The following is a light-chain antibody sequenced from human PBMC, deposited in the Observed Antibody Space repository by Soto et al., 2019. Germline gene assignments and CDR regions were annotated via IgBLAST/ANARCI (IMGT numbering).Light chain of an antibody. CDR3: QQYGSAPWT. CDR2: GAS. J-gene: IGKJ1*01. V-gene: IGKV3-20*01. CDR1: QSVSNSY. Sequence: EIVLTQSPATLSLSPGERATLSCRASQSVSNSYLAWYQQKPGQAPRLLIYGASSRATGIPDRVSGSESGTDFTLTISRLEPEDFAVYYCQQYGSAPWTFGQGTKVEIK.